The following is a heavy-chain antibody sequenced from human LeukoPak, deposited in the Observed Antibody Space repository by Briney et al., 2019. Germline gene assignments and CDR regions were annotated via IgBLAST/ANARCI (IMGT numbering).Heavy chain of an antibody. Sequence: GGSLRLSCLTSGFTLSTNAMSWVRQAPGKGLEWISGISGSGASTYYADSVKGRFTISRDDSRNTLYLQMNSLRGDDTAVYYCAKGDKARIGYFDYWGQGTLVTVSS. V-gene: IGHV3-23*01. CDR3: AKGDKARIGYFDY. CDR2: ISGSGAST. D-gene: IGHD3-22*01. CDR1: GFTLSTNA. J-gene: IGHJ4*02.